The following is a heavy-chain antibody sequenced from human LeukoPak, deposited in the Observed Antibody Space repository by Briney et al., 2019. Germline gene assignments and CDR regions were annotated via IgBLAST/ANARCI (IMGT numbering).Heavy chain of an antibody. J-gene: IGHJ6*02. CDR2: IIPSHGIA. D-gene: IGHD6-6*01. Sequence: SVKVSCKASGSTFISYTISWVRQAPGQGLEWMGSIIPSHGIANYAQKFQDRVTITGDKSTSTTYMQLSSLTSDDTAVYYCWRECNSCSPHGIDVWGQGTTVTVSS. CDR3: WRECNSCSPHGIDV. V-gene: IGHV1-69*04. CDR1: GSTFISYT.